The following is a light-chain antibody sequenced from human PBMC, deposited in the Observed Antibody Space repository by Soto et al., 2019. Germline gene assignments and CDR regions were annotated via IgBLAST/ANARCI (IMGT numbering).Light chain of an antibody. Sequence: EIVLTQSPDTLSLSPGERATLSCRASQSVDNYLAWYQQRPGQAPRLLIYDASNRASGIPARFSGSGSGTDFTLTISSLEPEDFAVYYCQQYYTAQLTFGPGTKVDIK. CDR3: QQYYTAQLT. CDR2: DAS. J-gene: IGKJ3*01. CDR1: QSVDNY. V-gene: IGKV3-11*01.